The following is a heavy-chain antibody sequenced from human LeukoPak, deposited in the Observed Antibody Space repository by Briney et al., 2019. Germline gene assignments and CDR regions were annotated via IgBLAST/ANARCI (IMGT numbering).Heavy chain of an antibody. J-gene: IGHJ3*02. CDR2: IYYSGSS. D-gene: IGHD1-26*01. CDR3: ARDPSPVGSTSSLPFDI. CDR1: GASISSSY. Sequence: PSETLSLTCTVSGASISSSYWSWIRQPPGKGLEWIGYIYYSGSSNYNPSLKSRVTISVDTSKNQFSLKLSSVTAADTAVYYCARDPSPVGSTSSLPFDIWGQGTMVTVSS. V-gene: IGHV4-59*01.